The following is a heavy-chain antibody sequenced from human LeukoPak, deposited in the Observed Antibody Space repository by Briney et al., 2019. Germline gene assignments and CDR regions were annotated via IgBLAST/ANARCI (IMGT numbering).Heavy chain of an antibody. J-gene: IGHJ6*03. Sequence: GGSLRLSCAASGFTFSSYAMHWVRQAPGKGLEYVSAISSNGGSTYYANSVKGRFTISRDNPKNTLYLQMGSLRAEDMAVYYCARGVVRENYYYYMDVWGKGTTVTISS. CDR3: ARGVVRENYYYYMDV. CDR1: GFTFSSYA. D-gene: IGHD2-8*01. CDR2: ISSNGGST. V-gene: IGHV3-64*01.